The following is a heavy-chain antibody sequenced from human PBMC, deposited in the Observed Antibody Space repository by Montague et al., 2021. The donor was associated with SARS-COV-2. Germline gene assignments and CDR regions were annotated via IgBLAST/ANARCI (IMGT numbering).Heavy chain of an antibody. J-gene: IGHJ1*01. CDR2: IYHDGNT. CDR3: AKLDGGGY. D-gene: IGHD3-10*01. Sequence: PETLSLTCTVSGGSIGSSNWWSWVRQSPGKGLDWIGEIYHDGNTHYKPSLKSRVIMSVDKSKNQFSLRVTSVTAADTAVYYCAKLDGGGYWGQGTLVTVSS. V-gene: IGHV4-4*03. CDR1: GGSIGSSNW.